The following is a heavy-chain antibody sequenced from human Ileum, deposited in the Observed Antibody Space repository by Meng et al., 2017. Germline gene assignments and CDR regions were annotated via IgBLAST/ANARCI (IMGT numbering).Heavy chain of an antibody. CDR2: AST. V-gene: IGHV4-61*08. J-gene: IGHJ4*02. CDR1: DGSASSSGNQ. Sequence: VHHQGWVPVRGRPSRPPALICAVSDGSASSSGNQWGRNRQPPGKGLEWIGYASTNYNPSLKSRVTISVDTAKNQFSRKLTSVTAADTAVYYCARDHWGSLDYWGQGILVTVSS. CDR3: ARDHWGSLDY. D-gene: IGHD7-27*01.